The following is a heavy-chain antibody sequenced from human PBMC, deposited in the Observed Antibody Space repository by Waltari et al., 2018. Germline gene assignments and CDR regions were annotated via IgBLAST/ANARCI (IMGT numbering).Heavy chain of an antibody. V-gene: IGHV4-34*01. CDR2: INHSGST. J-gene: IGHJ6*02. CDR3: ARASGFGGRGYYYGMDV. CDR1: GGSFSGYY. D-gene: IGHD5-12*01. Sequence: QVQLQQWGAGLLKPSETLSLTCAVYGGSFSGYYWSWIRQPPGKGLEWIGEINHSGSTNYNPALKSRVTISVDTSKNQFSLKLSSVTAADTAVYYCARASGFGGRGYYYGMDVWGQGTTVTVSS.